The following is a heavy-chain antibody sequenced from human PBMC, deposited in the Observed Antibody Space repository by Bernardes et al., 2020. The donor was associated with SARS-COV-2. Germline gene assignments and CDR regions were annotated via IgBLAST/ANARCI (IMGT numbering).Heavy chain of an antibody. D-gene: IGHD2-2*01. J-gene: IGHJ5*02. V-gene: IGHV1-24*01. CDR2: FDPEDGET. CDR1: GYTLTALS. Sequence: ASVKVSCKVSGYTLTALSMHWVRQAPGKGLEWMGGFDPEDGETIYAQKFQGRVTMTEDTSTDTAYMELSSLRSEDTAVYYCVAVPAAIRWYWFDPWGQGTLVTVSS. CDR3: VAVPAAIRWYWFDP.